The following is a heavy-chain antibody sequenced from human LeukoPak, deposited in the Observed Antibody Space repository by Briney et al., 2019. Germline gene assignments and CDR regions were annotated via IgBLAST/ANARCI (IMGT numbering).Heavy chain of an antibody. CDR2: ISGSGGST. J-gene: IGHJ4*02. D-gene: IGHD3-10*01. CDR1: GFTFSSYA. CDR3: AKGGIGSGNFSPPPFDY. Sequence: GGSLRLSCAASGFTFSSYAMSWVRQAPGKGLEWVSAISGSGGSTYYADSVKGRFTISRDNSKNTLYLQMHRLRAEDTAVYYCAKGGIGSGNFSPPPFDYWGQGTLVTVSS. V-gene: IGHV3-23*01.